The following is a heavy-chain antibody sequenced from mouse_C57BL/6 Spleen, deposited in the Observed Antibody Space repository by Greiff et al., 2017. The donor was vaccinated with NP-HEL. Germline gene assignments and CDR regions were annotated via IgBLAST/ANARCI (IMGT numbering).Heavy chain of an antibody. Sequence: VQLKESGAELVKPGASVKLSCTASGFNIKDYYMHWVKQRTEQGLEWIGRIDPEDGETKYAPKFQGKATITADTSSNTAYLQLSSLTSEDTAVYYCARMATVVATNFDYWGQGTTLTVSS. J-gene: IGHJ2*01. CDR3: ARMATVVATNFDY. D-gene: IGHD1-1*01. CDR2: IDPEDGET. CDR1: GFNIKDYY. V-gene: IGHV14-2*01.